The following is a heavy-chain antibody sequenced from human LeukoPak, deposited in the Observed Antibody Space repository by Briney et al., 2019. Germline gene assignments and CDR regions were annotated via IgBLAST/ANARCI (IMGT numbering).Heavy chain of an antibody. D-gene: IGHD3-22*01. CDR3: ARDVRYYDSSGPPRAFDI. V-gene: IGHV4-31*03. J-gene: IGHJ3*02. CDR2: ICYSGST. Sequence: SETLSLTCTVSGGSISSGGYYWSWIRQHPGKGLEWIGYICYSGSTYYNPSLKSRVTISVDTSKNQFSLKLSSVTAADTAVYYCARDVRYYDSSGPPRAFDIWGQGTMVTVSS. CDR1: GGSISSGGYY.